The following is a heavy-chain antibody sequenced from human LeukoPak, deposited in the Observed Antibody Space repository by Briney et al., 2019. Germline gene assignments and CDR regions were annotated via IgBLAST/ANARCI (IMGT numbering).Heavy chain of an antibody. CDR3: AKATQRYCTGGTCYPLDY. CDR2: ITDIGKNT. Sequence: GGSLRLSCAASGFTFSNYAMAWVRQSPGKGLEWVSCITDIGKNTYHTDSVKGRFTISRDNSKNTLSLQMNSLRVEDTAVYYCAKATQRYCTGGTCYPLDYWGQGTLVTVSS. J-gene: IGHJ4*02. CDR1: GFTFSNYA. D-gene: IGHD2-8*02. V-gene: IGHV3-23*01.